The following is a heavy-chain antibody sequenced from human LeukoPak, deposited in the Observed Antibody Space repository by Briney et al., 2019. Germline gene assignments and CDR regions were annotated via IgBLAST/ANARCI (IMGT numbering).Heavy chain of an antibody. CDR1: GGSISSGDYY. Sequence: SETLSLTCTVSGGSISSGDYYWSWIRQPPGKGLEWIGYIYYSGSTYYNPSLKSRVTISVDTSKNQFSLKLSSVTAADTAVYYCARTPIYAILTGPDYWGQGTLVTVSS. J-gene: IGHJ4*02. V-gene: IGHV4-30-4*08. CDR2: IYYSGST. D-gene: IGHD3-9*01. CDR3: ARTPIYAILTGPDY.